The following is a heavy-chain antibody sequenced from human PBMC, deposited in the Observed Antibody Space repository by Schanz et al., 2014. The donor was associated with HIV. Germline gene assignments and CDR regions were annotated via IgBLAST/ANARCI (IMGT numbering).Heavy chain of an antibody. Sequence: QVQLVQSGPEVKKPGASVRVSCKASGYTFTSYGISWVRQAPGHGLEWMGWISAYNGHTNYAQNLQGRVTMTTDTSTSTAYMELRSLRSDDTAVYYCARGALGLAAAGSYYFYYGMDVWGQGTTVTVSS. CDR3: ARGALGLAAAGSYYFYYGMDV. D-gene: IGHD6-13*01. V-gene: IGHV1-18*01. J-gene: IGHJ6*02. CDR1: GYTFTSYG. CDR2: ISAYNGHT.